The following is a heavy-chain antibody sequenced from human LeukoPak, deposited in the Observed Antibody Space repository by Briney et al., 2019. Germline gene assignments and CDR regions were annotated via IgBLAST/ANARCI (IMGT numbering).Heavy chain of an antibody. CDR2: ISGSGGSK. J-gene: IGHJ3*02. D-gene: IGHD2-8*01. CDR3: AREGVTAFDI. CDR1: RFTFSSYG. Sequence: PGGSLRLSCVASRFTFSSYGMSWVRQAPGKGLEWVSGISGSGGSKYYADSLKGRFTISRDNSKNTLYLQMNSLRAEDTAVYYCAREGVTAFDIWGQGTMVTVSS. V-gene: IGHV3-23*01.